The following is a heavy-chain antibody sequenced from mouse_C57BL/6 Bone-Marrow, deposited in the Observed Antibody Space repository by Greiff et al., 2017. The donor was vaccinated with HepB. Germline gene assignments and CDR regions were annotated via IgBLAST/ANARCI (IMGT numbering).Heavy chain of an antibody. CDR2: IRNKANGYTT. V-gene: IGHV7-3*01. CDR1: GFTFTDYY. Sequence: EVKLVESGGGLVQPGGSLSLSCAASGFTFTDYYMSWVRQPPGKALEWLGFIRNKANGYTTEYSASVKGRFTISRDNSQSILYLQMNALRAEDSATYYCARYTPIPLSMDYWGQGTSVTVSS. D-gene: IGHD5-1-1*01. J-gene: IGHJ4*01. CDR3: ARYTPIPLSMDY.